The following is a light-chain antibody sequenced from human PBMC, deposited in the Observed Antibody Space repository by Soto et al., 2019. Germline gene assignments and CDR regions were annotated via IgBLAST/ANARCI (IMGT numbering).Light chain of an antibody. Sequence: SYELTQPPSVSVAPGKTARITCGGNNIGSKSVHWYQQKPGQAPVLVIYYDSDRPSGIPERFSGSNSGNTATLTISRVEAGDEADYYCQVWAGGVFGGGTKVTVL. CDR1: NIGSKS. V-gene: IGLV3-21*01. J-gene: IGLJ2*01. CDR2: YDS. CDR3: QVWAGGV.